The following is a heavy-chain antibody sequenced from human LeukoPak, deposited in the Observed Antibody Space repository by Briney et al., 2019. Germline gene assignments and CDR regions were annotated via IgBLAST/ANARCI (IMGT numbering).Heavy chain of an antibody. CDR1: GFTFSSYA. V-gene: IGHV3-30*04. Sequence: GRSLRLSCAASGFTFSSYAMHCVRQAPGKGLEWVAVISYDGSNKYYADSVEGRFTISRDNSKNTLYLQMNSLRAEDTAVYYCAREGCSSTSCYAWFDYWGQGTLVTVSS. J-gene: IGHJ4*02. D-gene: IGHD2-2*01. CDR2: ISYDGSNK. CDR3: AREGCSSTSCYAWFDY.